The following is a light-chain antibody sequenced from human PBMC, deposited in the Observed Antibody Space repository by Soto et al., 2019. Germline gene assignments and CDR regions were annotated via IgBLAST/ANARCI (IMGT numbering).Light chain of an antibody. V-gene: IGKV3-15*01. CDR3: QQYNNWPPWT. J-gene: IGKJ1*01. CDR1: QSVSSN. Sequence: EIVMTQSPATLSVSPGERATLSCRASQSVSSNLAWYQQKPGQASRLLIYGASTRATGIPARFSGSGSGTEFTLTISSLQSEDFAVYYRQQYNNWPPWTFGQGTKVEIK. CDR2: GAS.